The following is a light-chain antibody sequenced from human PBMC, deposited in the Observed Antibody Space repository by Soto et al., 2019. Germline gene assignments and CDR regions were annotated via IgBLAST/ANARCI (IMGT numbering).Light chain of an antibody. CDR3: HQYNSWPPGT. CDR1: ESINSN. J-gene: IGKJ2*01. Sequence: EIVMTQSPDTLSVSPGQSAALSCWASESINSNLAWYQQKPGQAPRLLISDASTRATGIPARFSGSGSGTEFTLTISSLQSEDFALYYCHQYNSWPPGTFGQGTKVDIK. CDR2: DAS. V-gene: IGKV3-15*01.